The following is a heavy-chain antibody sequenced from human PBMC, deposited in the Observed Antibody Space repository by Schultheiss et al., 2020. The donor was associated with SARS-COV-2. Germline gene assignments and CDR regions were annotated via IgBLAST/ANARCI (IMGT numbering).Heavy chain of an antibody. V-gene: IGHV4-59*01. CDR3: ARGLRIAAAGTPFDY. CDR1: GGSISNYY. D-gene: IGHD6-13*01. Sequence: SETLSLTCTVSGGSISNYYWSWIRQPPGKGLEWIGNIYYSGSTNYNPSLKSRVTISVDTPKNQFSLKVRSVTAADTAVYYCARGLRIAAAGTPFDYWGQGTLVTVSS. CDR2: IYYSGST. J-gene: IGHJ4*02.